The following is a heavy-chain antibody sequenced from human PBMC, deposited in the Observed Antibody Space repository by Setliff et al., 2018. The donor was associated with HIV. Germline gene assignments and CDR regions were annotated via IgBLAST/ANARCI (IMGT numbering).Heavy chain of an antibody. Sequence: SETLSLTCTVSGGSFTSRSYYWGWIRQPPGKGLEWIGSIFYSGITYYNPSLKSRATISVDTSKNQFSLNLTSVTAEDTGVYYCARTVPHSAAQDAFDIWGQGTVVTVSS. CDR3: ARTVPHSAAQDAFDI. J-gene: IGHJ3*02. CDR1: GGSFTSRSYY. D-gene: IGHD4-4*01. CDR2: IFYSGIT. V-gene: IGHV4-39*01.